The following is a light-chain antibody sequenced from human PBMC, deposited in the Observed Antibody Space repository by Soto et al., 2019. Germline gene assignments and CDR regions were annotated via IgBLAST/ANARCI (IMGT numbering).Light chain of an antibody. CDR2: EVS. V-gene: IGLV2-14*01. Sequence: QSALAQTASVSGSPGQSITISCTGTSSDVGGYDYVSWYQLHPGKAPKLMVFEVSNRPSGVSYRFSGSKSGNTASLTISGLQAEDEADYFCSSYSISTAYLFGTGTKATFL. CDR1: SSDVGGYDY. CDR3: SSYSISTAYL. J-gene: IGLJ1*01.